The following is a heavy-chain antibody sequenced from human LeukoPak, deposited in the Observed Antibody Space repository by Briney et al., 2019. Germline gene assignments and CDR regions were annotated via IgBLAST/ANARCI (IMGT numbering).Heavy chain of an antibody. J-gene: IGHJ4*02. CDR2: IIANFGEE. Sequence: SVKVSCKASGGTFTSYGISWVRQAPGQGVEWMGGIIANFGEEKYAQKFQGRVTITTDKTTSTAYMEMSSLSSEDTAVYYCARLYSSGLYFFDYWGPGTLVTVSS. D-gene: IGHD6-19*01. V-gene: IGHV1-69*05. CDR1: GGTFTSYG. CDR3: ARLYSSGLYFFDY.